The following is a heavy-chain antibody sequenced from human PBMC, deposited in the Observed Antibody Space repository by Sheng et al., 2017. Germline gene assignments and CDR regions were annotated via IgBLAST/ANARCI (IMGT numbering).Heavy chain of an antibody. CDR2: ISAYNGNT. CDR1: GYTFTSYG. Sequence: QVQLVQSGAEVKKPGASVKVSCKASGYTFTSYGISWVRQAPGQGLEWMGWISAYNGNTNYAQKLQGRVTMTTDTSTSTAYMELRSLRSDDTAVYYCARDTWATYCGGDCYSWFDPWGQGTLVTVSS. CDR3: ARDTWATYCGGDCYSWFDP. D-gene: IGHD2-21*01. J-gene: IGHJ5*02. V-gene: IGHV1-18*01.